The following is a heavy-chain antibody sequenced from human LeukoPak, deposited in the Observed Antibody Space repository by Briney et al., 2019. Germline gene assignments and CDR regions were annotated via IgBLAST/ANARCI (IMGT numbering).Heavy chain of an antibody. CDR1: GGSISSSNW. Sequence: SETLSLTCTVSGGSISSSNWWGWVRQPPGKGLECIGEIHHSGTTNYNPSLKSRVTISVDKSKNEFSLKLNSVTAADTAVYYCARDFGYGDYFFDDWGQGTLVTVSS. V-gene: IGHV4-4*02. CDR2: IHHSGTT. CDR3: ARDFGYGDYFFDD. J-gene: IGHJ4*02. D-gene: IGHD4-17*01.